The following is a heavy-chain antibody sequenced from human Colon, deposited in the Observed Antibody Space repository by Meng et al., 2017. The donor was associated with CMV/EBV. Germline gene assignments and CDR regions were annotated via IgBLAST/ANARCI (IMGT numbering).Heavy chain of an antibody. Sequence: GHVVQSGAEVKKPGASVKVSCKTSGYTFTGYFMFWVRQAPGQGLEWMGSLNPNSGDTNSAQKFHGRLTMTRDTSIHTAYMELGSLRSDDTAVYYCATISGGDFDFWGQGTLVTVSS. CDR3: ATISGGDFDF. D-gene: IGHD3-10*01. CDR1: GYTFTGYF. J-gene: IGHJ4*02. V-gene: IGHV1-2*02. CDR2: LNPNSGDT.